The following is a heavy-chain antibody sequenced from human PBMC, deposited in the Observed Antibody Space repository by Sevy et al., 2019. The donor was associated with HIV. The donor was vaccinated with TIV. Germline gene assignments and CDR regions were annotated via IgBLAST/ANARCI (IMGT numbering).Heavy chain of an antibody. Sequence: SETLSLTCSLYGGSFNDYHWSWIRQSPGKGLECIGEINQSRIHSGSATYNPSLKSRVTISIDKSKNQLSLKLTSVTAADMAVYYCARVRIQAGGCGYGYSNAMDVWGQGTTVTVSS. CDR2: INQSRIHSGSA. J-gene: IGHJ6*02. D-gene: IGHD6-25*01. CDR3: ARVRIQAGGCGYGYSNAMDV. V-gene: IGHV4-34*01. CDR1: GGSFNDYH.